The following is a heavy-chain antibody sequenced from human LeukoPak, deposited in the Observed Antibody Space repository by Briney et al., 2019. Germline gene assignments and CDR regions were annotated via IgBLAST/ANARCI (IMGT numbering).Heavy chain of an antibody. D-gene: IGHD6-13*01. CDR3: ARGTKGSSPYWYFDL. V-gene: IGHV6-1*01. CDR1: GDSVSSNSAT. CDR2: TYYRSKWYD. J-gene: IGHJ2*01. Sequence: SQTLSLTCAISGDSVSSNSATWNWIRPSPSRGLEWLGRTYYRSKWYDDYALSVKSPITINPDPSKNQFSLQLNSVSPEDTAVYYCARGTKGSSPYWYFDLWGRGTLVTVSS.